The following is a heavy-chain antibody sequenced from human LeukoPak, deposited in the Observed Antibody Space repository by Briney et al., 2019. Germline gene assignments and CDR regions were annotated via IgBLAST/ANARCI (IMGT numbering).Heavy chain of an antibody. Sequence: GGSLRLSCAASGFTFSSYSMNWVRQAPGKGLEWVSYISSSGSTIYYADSVKGRFTISRDNAKNSLYLQMSSLRAEDTAVYYCARVGVGMYHFDHWGQGTLVTVSS. D-gene: IGHD2-2*01. V-gene: IGHV3-48*04. CDR2: ISSSGSTI. CDR1: GFTFSSYS. CDR3: ARVGVGMYHFDH. J-gene: IGHJ4*02.